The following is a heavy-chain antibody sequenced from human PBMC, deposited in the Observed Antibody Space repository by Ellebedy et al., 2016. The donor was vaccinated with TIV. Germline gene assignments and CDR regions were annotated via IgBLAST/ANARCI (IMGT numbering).Heavy chain of an antibody. CDR3: ARDRGDSRGDFDY. J-gene: IGHJ4*02. CDR1: GFSSHDHA. D-gene: IGHD2-21*02. V-gene: IGHV3-9*02. CDR2: IICNSGVT. Sequence: GGSLRLXXAVSGFSSHDHAMHWVRQAPGKGLEWVSGIICNSGVTGYADSVKGRFTISRDNAKNSVYLQMNNLRAEDTAVVYCARDRGDSRGDFDYWGQGTRVTVSS.